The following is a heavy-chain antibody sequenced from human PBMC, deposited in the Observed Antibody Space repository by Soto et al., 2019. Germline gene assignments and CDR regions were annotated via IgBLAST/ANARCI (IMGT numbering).Heavy chain of an antibody. CDR1: GFTFSSYA. V-gene: IGHV3-23*01. J-gene: IGHJ4*02. CDR2: ISGSGGST. D-gene: IGHD2-2*02. CDR3: AVDTGVNRYCSSSSCYTYFDY. Sequence: GGSLRLSCAASGFTFSSYAMSWVRQAPGKGLEWVSAISGSGGSTYYADSVKGRFTISRDNSKNTLYLQMNSLRAEDTSVYFCAVDTGVNRYCSSSSCYTYFDYWGQGTLVTVSS.